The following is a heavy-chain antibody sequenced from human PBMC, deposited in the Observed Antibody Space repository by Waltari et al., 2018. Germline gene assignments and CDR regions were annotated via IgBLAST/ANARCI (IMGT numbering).Heavy chain of an antibody. J-gene: IGHJ4*02. Sequence: EVQLVESGGGLVQPGGSLRLSCASSVFPFSSCALSWVRQAPGKGMEWVSVISGSGDNTYYADSGKGRFTISRDNSKNTLYLQMNSLRADDTATYYCAKDRYCNYISCYGGWVYWGQGNLVTVSS. CDR2: ISGSGDNT. CDR1: VFPFSSCA. CDR3: AKDRYCNYISCYGGWVY. D-gene: IGHD2-2*01. V-gene: IGHV3-23*04.